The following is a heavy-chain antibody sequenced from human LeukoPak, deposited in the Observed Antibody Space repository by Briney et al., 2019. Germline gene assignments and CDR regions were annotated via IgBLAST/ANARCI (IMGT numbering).Heavy chain of an antibody. CDR1: GFTFSSYS. CDR3: ARGYSYGYVFDY. V-gene: IGHV3-21*01. Sequence: GSLRLSCAASGFTFSSYSMNWVRQAPGKGLEWVSSISSSSSYIYYADSVKGRFTISRDNAKNSLYLQMNSLRAEDTAVYYCARGYSYGYVFDYWGQGTLVTVSS. CDR2: ISSSSSYI. J-gene: IGHJ4*02. D-gene: IGHD5-18*01.